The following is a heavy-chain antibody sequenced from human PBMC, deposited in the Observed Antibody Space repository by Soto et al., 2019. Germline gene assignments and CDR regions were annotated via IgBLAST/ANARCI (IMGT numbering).Heavy chain of an antibody. CDR1: RFTFNNYG. D-gene: IGHD3-10*01. CDR3: AKGAYGSGSLYYFDY. J-gene: IGHJ4*02. CDR2: ISYDGSNK. V-gene: IGHV3-30*18. Sequence: QVQLVESGGGVVQPGRSLRLSCAASRFTFNNYGMHWVRQAPGKGLEWVAVISYDGSNKYYADSVKGRFTISRDNSKNTLYLQMNSLRAEDTAIYYCAKGAYGSGSLYYFDYWGQGTLVNVSP.